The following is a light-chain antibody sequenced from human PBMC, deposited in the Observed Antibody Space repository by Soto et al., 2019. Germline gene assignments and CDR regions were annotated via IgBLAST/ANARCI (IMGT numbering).Light chain of an antibody. J-gene: IGKJ1*01. Sequence: DIQMTQSPSSLSASVGDRVTITCQASQDISNYLNWYQQKPGKAPKLLIYDASNLETGVPSRFSGSRSGTEFTLTISSLQPDDFATYYRQHYNSYSEAFGQGTKVDIK. CDR2: DAS. CDR3: QHYNSYSEA. V-gene: IGKV1-33*01. CDR1: QDISNY.